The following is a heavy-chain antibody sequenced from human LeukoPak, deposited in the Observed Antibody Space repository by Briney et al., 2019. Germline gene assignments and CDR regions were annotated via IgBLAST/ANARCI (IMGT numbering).Heavy chain of an antibody. V-gene: IGHV4-34*01. CDR3: ARKRGWLQLRYFDY. Sequence: SETLSLTCAVYGGSFSGYYWSWIRQPPGKGLEWTGEINHSGSTNYNPSLKSRVTISVDTSKNQFSLKLSSVTAADTAVYYCARKRGWLQLRYFDYWGQGTLVTVSS. CDR2: INHSGST. J-gene: IGHJ4*02. D-gene: IGHD5-24*01. CDR1: GGSFSGYY.